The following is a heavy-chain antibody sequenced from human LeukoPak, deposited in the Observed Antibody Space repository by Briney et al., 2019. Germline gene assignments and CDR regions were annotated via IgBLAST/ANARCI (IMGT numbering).Heavy chain of an antibody. J-gene: IGHJ5*02. D-gene: IGHD5-12*01. CDR3: ARDGLADGGYDGYNWFDP. Sequence: GASVTVSCKASGYTFTSSGINWVRQAPGQGLEWMGWISAYNGNTNYAQTLQGRVTMTTDTSTRTAYMELRSLRSDDTAVYYCARDGLADGGYDGYNWFDPWGQGTLVTVSS. V-gene: IGHV1-18*01. CDR2: ISAYNGNT. CDR1: GYTFTSSG.